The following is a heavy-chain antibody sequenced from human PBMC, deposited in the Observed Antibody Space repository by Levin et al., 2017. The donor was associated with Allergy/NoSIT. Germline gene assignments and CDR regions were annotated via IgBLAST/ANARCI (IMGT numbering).Heavy chain of an antibody. CDR1: GFTFSSYA. CDR3: ARDSFGVVPPDAVDI. V-gene: IGHV3-30-3*01. J-gene: IGHJ3*02. CDR2: ISYDGSNK. Sequence: PGGSLRLSCAASGFTFSSYAMHWVRQAPGKGLEWVAVISYDGSNKYYADSVKGRFTISRDNSKNTLYLQMNSLRAEDTAVYYCARDSFGVVPPDAVDIWGQGTMVTVSS. D-gene: IGHD3-3*01.